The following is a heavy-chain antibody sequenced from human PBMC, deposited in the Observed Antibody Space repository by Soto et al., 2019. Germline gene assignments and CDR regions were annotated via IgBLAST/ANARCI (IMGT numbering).Heavy chain of an antibody. CDR1: GFTFSSYA. CDR3: AKDLSRTISSRLGY. V-gene: IGHV3-23*01. CDR2: ISGSGGST. Sequence: EVQLLESGGGLVQPGGSLRLSCAASGFTFSSYAMSWVRQAPGKGLEWVSAISGSGGSTYYADSVKGRFSISRDNSKNTLYLQMNSLRAEDTAVYYCAKDLSRTISSRLGYWGQGTLVTVSS. D-gene: IGHD3-3*01. J-gene: IGHJ4*02.